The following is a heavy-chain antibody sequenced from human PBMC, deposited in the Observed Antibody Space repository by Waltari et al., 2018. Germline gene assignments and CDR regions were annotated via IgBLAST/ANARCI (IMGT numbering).Heavy chain of an antibody. Sequence: QVQLQESGPGLVKPSQTLSLTCTVSGGSISSGDYYWSWIRQPPGKGLEWIGYIYYRGSTYYNPSLKSRVTISVDTSKNQFSLKLSSVTAADTAVYYCARVSWGMATMESYYFDYWGQGTLVTVSS. CDR1: GGSISSGDYY. CDR2: IYYRGST. CDR3: ARVSWGMATMESYYFDY. D-gene: IGHD3-16*01. J-gene: IGHJ4*02. V-gene: IGHV4-30-4*08.